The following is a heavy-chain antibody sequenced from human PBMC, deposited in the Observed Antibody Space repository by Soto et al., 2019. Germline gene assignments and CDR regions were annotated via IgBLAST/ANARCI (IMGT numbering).Heavy chain of an antibody. D-gene: IGHD3-10*01. CDR2: IIPIFGTA. CDR3: ARDTGYYGSGFYYNGLDYQYGMDV. Sequence: SVKVSCKASGGTFSSYAISWVRQAPGQGLEWMGGIIPIFGTANYAQKFQGRVTITADESTSTAYMELSSLRSEDTAVYYCARDTGYYGSGFYYNGLDYQYGMDVPGQGTTVPVS. CDR1: GGTFSSYA. J-gene: IGHJ6*02. V-gene: IGHV1-69*13.